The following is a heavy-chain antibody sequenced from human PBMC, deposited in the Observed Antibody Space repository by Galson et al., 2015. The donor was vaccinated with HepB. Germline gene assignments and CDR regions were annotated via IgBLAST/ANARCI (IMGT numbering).Heavy chain of an antibody. Sequence: LSLTCAVSGGTISSGGYSWNWIRQPPGKALEWVGSIYHSGRTYYNPSLQSRLTISVDRSKNQFSLKLTSVTAADTAVYYCARGDGDYVSPETFFDYGGQGTLVTVSS. J-gene: IGHJ4*02. V-gene: IGHV4-30-2*01. CDR1: GGTISSGGYS. CDR2: IYHSGRT. D-gene: IGHD4-17*01. CDR3: ARGDGDYVSPETFFDY.